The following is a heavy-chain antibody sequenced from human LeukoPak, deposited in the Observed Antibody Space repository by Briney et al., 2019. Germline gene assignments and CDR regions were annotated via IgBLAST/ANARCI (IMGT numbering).Heavy chain of an antibody. J-gene: IGHJ4*02. Sequence: ASVKVSCKASGYTFTSYDINWVRQAPGQRLEWMGWMNPNSGNTGYAQKFQGRVTMTRNTSISTAYMELSSLRSEDTAVYYCARDRHDSSGAFDYWGQGTLVTVSS. CDR2: MNPNSGNT. CDR3: ARDRHDSSGAFDY. V-gene: IGHV1-8*01. D-gene: IGHD3-22*01. CDR1: GYTFTSYD.